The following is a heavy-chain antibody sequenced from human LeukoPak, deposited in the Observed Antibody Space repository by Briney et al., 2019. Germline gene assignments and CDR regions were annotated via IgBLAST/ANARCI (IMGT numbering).Heavy chain of an antibody. V-gene: IGHV3-30-3*01. CDR1: GFTFSSYA. J-gene: IGHJ3*02. Sequence: GGSLRLSCAASGFTFSSYAMHWVHQAPGKGLEWVAVISYDGSNKYYADSVKGRFTISRDNSKNTLYLQMNSLRAEDTAVYYCAVRLIVVVPAAIGPGGAFDIWGQGTMVTVSS. CDR3: AVRLIVVVPAAIGPGGAFDI. CDR2: ISYDGSNK. D-gene: IGHD2-2*01.